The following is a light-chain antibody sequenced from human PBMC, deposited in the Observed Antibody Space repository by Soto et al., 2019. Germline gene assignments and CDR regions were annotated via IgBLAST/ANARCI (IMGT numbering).Light chain of an antibody. CDR2: EVN. CDR1: SSDVGSHNR. V-gene: IGLV2-18*02. J-gene: IGLJ3*02. CDR3: SSYTSSYTCV. Sequence: QSALTQPPSVSGSPGQSVTISCTGTSSDVGSHNRVSWYQQPPGTAPKLMIYEVNNRPSGVPGRFSGSKSGNTASLTISGLQAEDEADYYCSSYTSSYTCVFGGGTKLTVL.